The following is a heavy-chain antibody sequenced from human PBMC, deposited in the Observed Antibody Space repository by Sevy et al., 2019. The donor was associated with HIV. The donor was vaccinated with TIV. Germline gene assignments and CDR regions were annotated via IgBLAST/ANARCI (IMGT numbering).Heavy chain of an antibody. Sequence: PSETLSLTCTVSGGSISSGAYYWSWIRQHPGTGLECIGYIYYTGSTYHNPSLRSRVTMSVDTSKNQFSLRLSSVTAADTAVYYCARNKSRREGEYWFDPWGQGTLVTVSS. D-gene: IGHD1-26*01. CDR3: ARNKSRREGEYWFDP. J-gene: IGHJ5*02. CDR2: IYYTGST. V-gene: IGHV4-31*03. CDR1: GGSISSGAYY.